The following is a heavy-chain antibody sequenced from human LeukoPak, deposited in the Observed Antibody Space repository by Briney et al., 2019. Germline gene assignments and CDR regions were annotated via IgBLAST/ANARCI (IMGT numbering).Heavy chain of an antibody. V-gene: IGHV1-58*02. CDR3: AAETGYSSSIDY. D-gene: IGHD6-13*01. J-gene: IGHJ4*02. CDR1: GFTFTSSA. CDR2: IVVGSGNT. Sequence: ASVKVSCTASGFTFTSSAMQWVRQGRGQRLEWIGWIVVGSGNTNYAQKFQERVTITRDMSTSTAYMELSSLRSEDTAVYYCAAETGYSSSIDYWGQGTLVTVSS.